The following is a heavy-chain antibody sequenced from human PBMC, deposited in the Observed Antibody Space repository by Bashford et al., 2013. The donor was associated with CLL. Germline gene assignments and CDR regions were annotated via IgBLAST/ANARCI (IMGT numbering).Heavy chain of an antibody. D-gene: IGHD3-22*01. CDR3: ARDVNSGYSVSHFDF. CDR1: GFTFSRSW. V-gene: IGHV3-7*01. CDR2: IEQDGIEK. Sequence: GGSLRLSCAASGFTFSRSWMSWVRQTPGKGLEWVANIEQDGIEKYYVESVEGRFTISRDNAKNSLYLQMNSLRVEDTAVYYCARDVNSGYSVSHFDFWGQGTLVTVSS. J-gene: IGHJ4*02.